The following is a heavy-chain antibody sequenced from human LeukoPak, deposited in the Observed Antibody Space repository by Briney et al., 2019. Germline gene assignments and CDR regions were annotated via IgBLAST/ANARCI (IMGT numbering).Heavy chain of an antibody. CDR3: ARVRDVAPGRKYYYMDV. V-gene: IGHV4-38-2*02. D-gene: IGHD2-2*01. CDR2: IFHSGIT. CDR1: GYSISSGYY. J-gene: IGHJ6*03. Sequence: SETLSLTCTVSGYSISSGYYWGWIRQPPGKGLEWIGSIFHSGITYHNPSLRSRVTISVDTSKNQFSLKLSSVTAADTAVYYCARVRDVAPGRKYYYMDVWGKGTTATVSS.